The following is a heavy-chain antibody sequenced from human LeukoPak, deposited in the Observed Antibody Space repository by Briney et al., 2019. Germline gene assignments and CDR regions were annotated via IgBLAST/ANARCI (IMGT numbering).Heavy chain of an antibody. Sequence: GGSLRLSCAASGFTFRNYWMGWVRQAPGKGLEGVANTKPDGTAEYYADSVRGRFTTSRDNANNFLYVQMNSLRGEDTAVYYCARDGGLHTNFDYWGQGTLVTVSS. D-gene: IGHD2-15*01. J-gene: IGHJ4*02. V-gene: IGHV3-7*01. CDR1: GFTFRNYW. CDR2: TKPDGTAE. CDR3: ARDGGLHTNFDY.